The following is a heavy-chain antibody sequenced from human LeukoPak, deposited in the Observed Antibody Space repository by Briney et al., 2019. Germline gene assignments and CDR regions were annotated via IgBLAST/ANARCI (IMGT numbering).Heavy chain of an antibody. J-gene: IGHJ6*03. Sequence: GGSLRLSCAASGFTFSSYSMNWVRQAPGKGLEWVSSISSSSSYIYYADSVKGRFTISRDNAKNSLYLQMNSLRAEDTAVYYCARDPSSKWELPAYMDVWGKGTTVTVSS. D-gene: IGHD1-26*01. CDR3: ARDPSSKWELPAYMDV. CDR1: GFTFSSYS. V-gene: IGHV3-21*01. CDR2: ISSSSSYI.